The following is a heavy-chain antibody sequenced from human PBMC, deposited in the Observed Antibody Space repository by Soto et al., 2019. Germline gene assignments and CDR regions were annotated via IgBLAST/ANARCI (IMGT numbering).Heavy chain of an antibody. Sequence: SGPTLVNPTQTLTLTCTFSGFSLSTSGVGVGWIRQPPGKALEWLAVIYWNDDKRYSPSLKSRLTITKGTSDNQVVLTMTNVDPVGTASYYCAHFNGYEEFEYWGQGTLVTVSS. CDR1: GFSLSTSGVG. CDR2: IYWNDDK. D-gene: IGHD5-12*01. V-gene: IGHV2-5*01. CDR3: AHFNGYEEFEY. J-gene: IGHJ4*02.